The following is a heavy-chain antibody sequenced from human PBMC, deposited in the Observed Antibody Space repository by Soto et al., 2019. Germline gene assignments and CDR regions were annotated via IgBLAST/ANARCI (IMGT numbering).Heavy chain of an antibody. V-gene: IGHV4-4*07. CDR3: ARHFDVDTSLDQYYFDL. CDR1: GVSITPYF. Sequence: QVQLQESGPGLVKPSETLSLTCTVSGVSITPYFWSWIRQPAGKAPEWVGHIYASGRTTYYPTLKRRLTMFVSQTQVSLMLTSVTAAETAVYYCARHFDVDTSLDQYYFDLWVRGAMVTVSS. D-gene: IGHD3-9*01. J-gene: IGHJ2*01. CDR2: IYASGRT.